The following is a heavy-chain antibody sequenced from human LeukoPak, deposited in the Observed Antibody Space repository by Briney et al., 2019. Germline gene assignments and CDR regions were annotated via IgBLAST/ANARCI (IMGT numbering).Heavy chain of an antibody. CDR2: IRQDGAVI. D-gene: IGHD3-22*01. V-gene: IGHV3-7*02. CDR1: GFTLSKYW. J-gene: IGHJ5*02. CDR3: SRCSTSSGHSVRWFDP. Sequence: PGGSLRLSCEASGFTLSKYWMSWVGQAPGKGLEWVANIRQDGAVIHYVDSAKGRFAISRDNAKNSLFLQMNSLRAEDTAVYYCSRCSTSSGHSVRWFDPWGQGTLVAVSS.